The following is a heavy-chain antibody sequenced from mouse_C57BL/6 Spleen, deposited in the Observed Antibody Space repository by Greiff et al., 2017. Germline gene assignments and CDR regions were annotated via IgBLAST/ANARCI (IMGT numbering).Heavy chain of an antibody. Sequence: VQLVESGPGLVAPSQSLSITCTVSGFSLTSYGVDWVRQPPGKGLEWLGVIWGGGSTNYNSALMSRLSICKDNSKSQVFLKMNSLQTNDTAMDYYAISPVYYSKTPFAYWGQGTLVTVSA. CDR3: AISPVYYSKTPFAY. V-gene: IGHV2-9*01. D-gene: IGHD2-5*01. CDR1: GFSLTSYG. CDR2: IWGGGST. J-gene: IGHJ3*01.